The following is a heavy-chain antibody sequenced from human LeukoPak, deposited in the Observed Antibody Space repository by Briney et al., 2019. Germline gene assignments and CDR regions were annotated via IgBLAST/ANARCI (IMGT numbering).Heavy chain of an antibody. V-gene: IGHV4-34*01. J-gene: IGHJ4*02. CDR3: ASRTDIGVVTLYYFDY. D-gene: IGHD3-3*01. CDR2: INHSGST. Sequence: SETLSLTCAVYGGSFSGYYWSWIRQPPGKGLEWIGEINHSGSTNYNPSLKSRVTISVDTSKNQSSLKLSSVTAADTAVYYCASRTDIGVVTLYYFDYWGQGTLVTVSS. CDR1: GGSFSGYY.